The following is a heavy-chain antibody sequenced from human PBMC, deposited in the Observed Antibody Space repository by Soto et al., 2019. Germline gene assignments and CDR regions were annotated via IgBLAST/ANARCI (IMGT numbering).Heavy chain of an antibody. CDR2: IYYIGIT. J-gene: IGHJ6*02. CDR1: VGSSISYY. D-gene: IGHD3-3*01. Sequence: PSESLSVACTVSVGSSISYYWSWIRQPPGKGLEWIGYIYYIGITNYNPALKSRVTMSVDTSKNQCSLKLISVTAADPAVYYCARALTYYDVWSGYHPGIDVRGQGTTVTVSS. CDR3: ARALTYYDVWSGYHPGIDV. V-gene: IGHV4-59*01.